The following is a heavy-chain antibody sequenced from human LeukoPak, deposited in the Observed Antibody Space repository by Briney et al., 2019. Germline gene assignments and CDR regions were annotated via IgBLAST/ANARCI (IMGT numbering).Heavy chain of an antibody. CDR3: ARDRRSSGWYYFDY. J-gene: IGHJ4*02. CDR1: GFTFSSYA. V-gene: IGHV3-33*08. CDR2: ISYDGSNK. D-gene: IGHD6-19*01. Sequence: GGSLRLSCAASASGFTFSSYAMSWVRQAPGKGLEWVAVISYDGSNKFYADSVKGRFTISRDNSKNTLSLQMNSLGAEDTAVYYCARDRRSSGWYYFDYWGQGTLVSVSS.